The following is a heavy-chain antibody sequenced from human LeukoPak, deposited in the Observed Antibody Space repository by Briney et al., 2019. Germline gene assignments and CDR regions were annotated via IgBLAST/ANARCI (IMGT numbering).Heavy chain of an antibody. CDR2: IIPIFGTA. J-gene: IGHJ4*02. CDR3: ARGPFPVTTD. V-gene: IGHV1-69*05. CDR1: GGTFSSYA. Sequence: ASVKVSCKASGGTFSSYAISWVQQAPGQGLEWMGRIIPIFGTANYAQKFQGRVTITTDESTSTAYMELSSLRSEDTAVYYCARGPFPVTTDWGQGTLVTVSS. D-gene: IGHD1-1*01.